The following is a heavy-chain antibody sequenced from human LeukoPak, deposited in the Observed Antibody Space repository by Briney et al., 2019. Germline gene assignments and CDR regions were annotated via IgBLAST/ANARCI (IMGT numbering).Heavy chain of an antibody. V-gene: IGHV3-7*05. CDR1: GFTFHTYW. CDR2: IKQDGSEQ. CDR3: ARVRYSGSPYYFDS. Sequence: GGSLRLSSAASGFTFHTYWMSWVRQAPGQGLEYVANIKQDGSEQYYVDSVKGRFTISRDNVRNSLYLRMNRLRAEDTAVYYCARVRYSGSPYYFDSWGQGTLVTVSS. D-gene: IGHD6-25*01. J-gene: IGHJ4*02.